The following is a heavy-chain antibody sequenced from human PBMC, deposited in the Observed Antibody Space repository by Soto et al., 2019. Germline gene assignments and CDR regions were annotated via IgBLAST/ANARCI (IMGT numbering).Heavy chain of an antibody. CDR2: IIPIFGTA. CDR1: GRTFSSYA. J-gene: IGHJ4*02. D-gene: IGHD4-17*01. Sequence: QVQLVQSGAEVKKPGSSVKVSCTASGRTFSSYAISWVRQAPGQGLEWMGGIIPIFGTANYAQKFQGRVTITADESTSTAYMELSSLRSEDTAVYYCARDSRDYGDYDPAGLDYWGQGTLVTVSS. CDR3: ARDSRDYGDYDPAGLDY. V-gene: IGHV1-69*01.